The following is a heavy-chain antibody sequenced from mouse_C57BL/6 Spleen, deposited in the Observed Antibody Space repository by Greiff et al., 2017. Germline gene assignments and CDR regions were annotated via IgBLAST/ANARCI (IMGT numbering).Heavy chain of an antibody. D-gene: IGHD4-1*01. CDR1: GYTFTSYW. CDR2: IYPGSGST. Sequence: QVQLQQPGAELVKPGASVKMSCKASGYTFTSYWITWVKQRPGQGLEWIGDIYPGSGSTKYNEKFKGKATLTVDTSSSTAYMQLSCLTSEDSAVFYCARGRNWALAYWGQGTTLTVSS. J-gene: IGHJ2*01. CDR3: ARGRNWALAY. V-gene: IGHV1-55*01.